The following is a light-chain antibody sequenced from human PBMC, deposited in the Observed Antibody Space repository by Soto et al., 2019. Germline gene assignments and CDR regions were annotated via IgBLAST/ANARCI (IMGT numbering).Light chain of an antibody. CDR1: QDISNY. J-gene: IGKJ4*01. CDR3: QQYDNLPLA. CDR2: DAS. V-gene: IGKV1-33*01. Sequence: DIQMTQSPSSLSASVGDRVTITCQASQDISNYLNWYQQKPGKAPTLLIYDASNLETGDPSRFSGSGSGTDFTFTISSLQPEDIATYYCQQYDNLPLAFGGGTKVEIK.